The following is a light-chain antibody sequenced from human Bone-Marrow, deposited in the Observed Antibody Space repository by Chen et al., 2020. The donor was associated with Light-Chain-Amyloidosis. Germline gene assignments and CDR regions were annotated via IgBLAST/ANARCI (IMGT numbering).Light chain of an antibody. CDR1: QSVSSY. CDR3: QQRSNWPPRIT. Sequence: EIVLTQSPATLSLSPGERATLSCRASQSVSSYLAWYQQKPGQAPSLLIYDSSNQATGIPARFSGGGSGTDFTLNNSSREPEYFAVYYCQQRSNWPPRITFGQGTRLEIK. V-gene: IGKV3-11*01. J-gene: IGKJ5*01. CDR2: DSS.